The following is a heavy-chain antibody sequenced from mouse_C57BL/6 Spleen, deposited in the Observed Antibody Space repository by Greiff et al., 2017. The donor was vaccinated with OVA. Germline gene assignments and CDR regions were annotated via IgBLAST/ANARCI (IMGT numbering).Heavy chain of an antibody. V-gene: IGHV1-81*01. J-gene: IGHJ3*01. CDR3: ARVQLEAWFAY. Sequence: QVHVKQSGAELARPGASVKLSCKASGYTFTSYGISWVKQRTGQGLEWIGEIYPRSGNTYYNEKFKGKATLTADKSSSTAYMELRSLTSEDSAVYFCARVQLEAWFAYWGQGTLVTVSA. CDR1: GYTFTSYG. D-gene: IGHD3-1*01. CDR2: IYPRSGNT.